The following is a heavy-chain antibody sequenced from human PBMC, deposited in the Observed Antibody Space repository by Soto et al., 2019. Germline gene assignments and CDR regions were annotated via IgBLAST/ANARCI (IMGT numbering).Heavy chain of an antibody. Sequence: GASVKVSCKASGYTFTGYYMHWVRQAPGQGFEWMGWINPNSGGTNYAQKFQGWVTMTRDTSISTAYMELSRLRSDDTAVYYCARDLGAVAGTGYYYMDVWGKGTTVTVSS. CDR1: GYTFTGYY. V-gene: IGHV1-2*04. CDR3: ARDLGAVAGTGYYYMDV. CDR2: INPNSGGT. D-gene: IGHD6-19*01. J-gene: IGHJ6*03.